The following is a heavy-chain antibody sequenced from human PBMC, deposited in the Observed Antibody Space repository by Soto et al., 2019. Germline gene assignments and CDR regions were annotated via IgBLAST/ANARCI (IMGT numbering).Heavy chain of an antibody. V-gene: IGHV3-74*01. J-gene: IGHJ6*03. CDR1: GFSFSTSW. CDR3: ARDSTLVPNVALDYMDV. Sequence: EVQLVESGGGLVQPGGSLRISCAASGFSFSTSWMHWVRQVPGKGLLWVSRISNDGRSTSYADSVRGRLTISRDNAKNTLYLQMNNLSVDDTAVYSCARDSTLVPNVALDYMDVWGKGTTVIFSS. CDR2: ISNDGRST. D-gene: IGHD3-3*02.